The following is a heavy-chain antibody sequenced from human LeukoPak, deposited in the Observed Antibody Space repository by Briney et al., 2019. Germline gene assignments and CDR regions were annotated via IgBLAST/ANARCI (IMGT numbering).Heavy chain of an antibody. CDR1: GFTFSSYW. CDR2: IKQDGSEK. Sequence: PGGSLRLSCAASGFTFSSYWMSWVRQAPGKGLEWVANIKQDGSEKYYVDSVKGRFTISRDNAKNSLYLQMNSLRAEDTALYYCAKDIGSTRFYYYGMDVWGQGTTVTVSS. V-gene: IGHV3-7*03. D-gene: IGHD2-2*01. CDR3: AKDIGSTRFYYYGMDV. J-gene: IGHJ6*02.